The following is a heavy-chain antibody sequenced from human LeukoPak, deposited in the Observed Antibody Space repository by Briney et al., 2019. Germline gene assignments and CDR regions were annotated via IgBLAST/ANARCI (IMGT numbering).Heavy chain of an antibody. D-gene: IGHD3-9*01. CDR1: GYTFTGYY. Sequence: ASVKVSCKASGYTFTGYYMHWVRQAPGQGLEWMGRINPNSGGTNYAQKFQGRVTMTRDTSTSTAYMELSRPRSDDTAVYYCARIYFDILTGDYYMGIWGKGTTVTVSS. CDR3: ARIYFDILTGDYYMGI. V-gene: IGHV1-2*06. CDR2: INPNSGGT. J-gene: IGHJ6*03.